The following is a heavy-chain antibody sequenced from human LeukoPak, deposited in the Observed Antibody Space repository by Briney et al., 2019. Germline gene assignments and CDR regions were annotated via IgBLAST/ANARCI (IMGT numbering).Heavy chain of an antibody. D-gene: IGHD3-22*01. Sequence: GGSLRLSCAASGFTFSSYGMHWVRQAPGKGLGWVAVISYDGSNKYYADSVKGRFTISRDNSKNTLYLQMNSLRAEDTAVYYCAKDQYYYDSSGYYYDYYYGMDVWGQGTTVTVSS. CDR2: ISYDGSNK. CDR3: AKDQYYYDSSGYYYDYYYGMDV. CDR1: GFTFSSYG. V-gene: IGHV3-30*18. J-gene: IGHJ6*02.